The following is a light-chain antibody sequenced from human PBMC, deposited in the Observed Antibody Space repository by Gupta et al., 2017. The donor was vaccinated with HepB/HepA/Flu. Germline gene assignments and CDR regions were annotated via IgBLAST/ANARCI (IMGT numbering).Light chain of an antibody. CDR3: QQSNSIPSIT. CDR2: AAS. Sequence: DIQMTQPPSSLSASVGDRVTITCRASQSISSYLNWYQQKPGKAPKLLIYAASSLQSGVPSRFSGSGSGTDLTLTISSLQHEDFATYYCQQSNSIPSITFGQGTQVEIK. V-gene: IGKV1-39*01. J-gene: IGKJ5*01. CDR1: QSISSY.